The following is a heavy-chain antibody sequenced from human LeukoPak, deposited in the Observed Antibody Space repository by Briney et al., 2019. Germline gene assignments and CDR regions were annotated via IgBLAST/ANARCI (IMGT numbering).Heavy chain of an antibody. J-gene: IGHJ4*02. CDR2: IKPDVNRT. CDR1: GYTFNNFH. CDR3: ARPGRGSSHFGS. V-gene: IGHV1-46*02. D-gene: IGHD6-13*01. Sequence: ASVKVSCKASGYTFNNFHIHWVRQAPGQGLEWMGLIKPDVNRTSYPQKFQGRVTVTRDMSTSTVYMELHSLISDDTAVYYCARPGRGSSHFGSWGQGTLATVSS.